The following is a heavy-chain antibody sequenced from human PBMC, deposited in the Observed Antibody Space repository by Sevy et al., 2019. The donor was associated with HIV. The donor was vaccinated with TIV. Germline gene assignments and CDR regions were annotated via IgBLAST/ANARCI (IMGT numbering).Heavy chain of an antibody. CDR1: GGSISSGDYY. Sequence: SETLSLTCTVSGGSISSGDYYWSWIRQPPGKGLEWIGYIYYSGSTYYNPSLKSRVTISVDTSKNQFTLKLSSVTAADTAVYYCARPGYYDSSGYYAGDFDIWGQGTMVTVSS. CDR3: ARPGYYDSSGYYAGDFDI. CDR2: IYYSGST. D-gene: IGHD3-22*01. V-gene: IGHV4-30-4*01. J-gene: IGHJ3*02.